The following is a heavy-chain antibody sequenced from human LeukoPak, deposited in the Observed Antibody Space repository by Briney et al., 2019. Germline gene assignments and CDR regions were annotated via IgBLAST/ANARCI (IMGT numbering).Heavy chain of an antibody. D-gene: IGHD2-2*01. Sequence: ASVKVSCKASGYTFTGYYTHWVRQAPGQGLEWMGWSNPNSGGTNDAQKFQGWVTMTRDTSISTAYMELSRLRSDDTAVYYCARGDIVVVPAAMGCFDYWGQGTLVTVSS. J-gene: IGHJ4*02. CDR1: GYTFTGYY. CDR3: ARGDIVVVPAAMGCFDY. V-gene: IGHV1-2*04. CDR2: SNPNSGGT.